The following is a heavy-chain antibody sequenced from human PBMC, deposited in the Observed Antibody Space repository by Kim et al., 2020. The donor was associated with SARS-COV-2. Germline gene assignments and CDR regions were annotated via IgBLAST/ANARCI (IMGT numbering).Heavy chain of an antibody. J-gene: IGHJ6*02. D-gene: IGHD5-18*01. CDR2: INHSGST. V-gene: IGHV4-34*01. CDR1: GGSFSGYY. Sequence: SETLSLTCAVYGGSFSGYYWSWIRQPPGKGLEWIGKINHSGSTNYNPSLKSRVTISVDTSKNQFSLRLSSVTAADTAVYYCARGGEIQLWSVTYPYSYYAMDVWGQGTTVTVSS. CDR3: ARGGEIQLWSVTYPYSYYAMDV.